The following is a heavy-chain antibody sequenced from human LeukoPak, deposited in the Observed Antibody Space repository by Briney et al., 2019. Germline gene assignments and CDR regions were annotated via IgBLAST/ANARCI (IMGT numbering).Heavy chain of an antibody. J-gene: IGHJ5*02. Sequence: SVKVSCKASGGTFSSYAISWVRQAPGQGLEWMGGIIPIFGTANYAQKFQGRVTITADESTNTAYMELSSLRSEDTAVYYCARGGYDILTGYYRYNWFDPWGQGTLVTVSS. D-gene: IGHD3-9*01. V-gene: IGHV1-69*01. CDR3: ARGGYDILTGYYRYNWFDP. CDR2: IIPIFGTA. CDR1: GGTFSSYA.